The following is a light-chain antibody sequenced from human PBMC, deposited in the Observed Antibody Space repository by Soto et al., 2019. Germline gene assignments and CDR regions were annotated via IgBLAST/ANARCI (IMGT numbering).Light chain of an antibody. Sequence: EVVLTQSPGTLSLSPGERATLSCRASQSVRSSYLAWYQQKPGQAPRLLMSGASSRATGTPDRFSGSGSGTDFTLTISRLEPEDSAVYYCQQCVTSPWTFGQGTKVDIK. J-gene: IGKJ1*01. CDR3: QQCVTSPWT. V-gene: IGKV3-20*01. CDR2: GAS. CDR1: QSVRSSY.